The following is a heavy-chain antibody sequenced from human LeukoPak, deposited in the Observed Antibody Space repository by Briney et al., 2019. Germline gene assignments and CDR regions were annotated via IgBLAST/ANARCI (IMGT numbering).Heavy chain of an antibody. CDR1: GFTFSSYW. CDR2: INQDGGEK. CDR3: ARVGGDAYYYYYYMDV. V-gene: IGHV3-7*01. J-gene: IGHJ6*03. Sequence: PGGSLRLSCAASGFTFSSYWMSWVRQAPGKGLEWVANINQDGGEKYYVDSVKGRFTISRDNAKNSLYLQMNSLRAEDTAVYYCARVGGDAYYYYYYMDVWGKGTTVTVSS. D-gene: IGHD2-21*01.